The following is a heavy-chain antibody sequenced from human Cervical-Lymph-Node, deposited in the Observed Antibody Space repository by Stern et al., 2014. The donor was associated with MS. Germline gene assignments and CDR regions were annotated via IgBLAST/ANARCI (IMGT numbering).Heavy chain of an antibody. CDR1: GFTFSSYA. J-gene: IGHJ4*02. Sequence: EVQLVQSGGGLVQPGGSLRLSCAASGFTFSSYAMTWVRQAPGKGLEWVSGVDGSGGSTYYADSVKGRFTISRDNSQNTLDLQMNSLRAEDTAVYYCAKRAYRNFALINYWGQGTLVAVSS. V-gene: IGHV3-23*04. CDR3: AKRAYRNFALINY. CDR2: VDGSGGST. D-gene: IGHD4-11*01.